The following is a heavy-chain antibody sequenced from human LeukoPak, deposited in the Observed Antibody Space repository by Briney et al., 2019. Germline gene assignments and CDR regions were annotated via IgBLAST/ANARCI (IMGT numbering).Heavy chain of an antibody. CDR2: IYTSGST. D-gene: IGHD3-3*01. CDR1: GGSISSGSYY. Sequence: SQTLSLTCTVSGGSISSGSYYWSWIRQPAGKGLEWIGRIYTSGSTNYNPSLKSRVTISVDTSKNQFSLKLSSVTAADTAVYYCARDRSITIFGVVIIGAFDIWGQGTMVTVSS. CDR3: ARDRSITIFGVVIIGAFDI. J-gene: IGHJ3*02. V-gene: IGHV4-61*02.